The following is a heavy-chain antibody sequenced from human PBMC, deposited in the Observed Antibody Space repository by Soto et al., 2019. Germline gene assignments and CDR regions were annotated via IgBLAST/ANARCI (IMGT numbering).Heavy chain of an antibody. D-gene: IGHD3-3*01. V-gene: IGHV3-30-3*01. Sequence: GGSLRLSCAASGFTFSSYAMHWVRQAPGKGLEWVAVISYDGSNKYYADSVKGRFTISRDNSKNTLYLQMNSMRAEDTAVYSCASSLEWLLDYYYYGMDVWGQGTTVTVSS. CDR2: ISYDGSNK. CDR3: ASSLEWLLDYYYYGMDV. CDR1: GFTFSSYA. J-gene: IGHJ6*02.